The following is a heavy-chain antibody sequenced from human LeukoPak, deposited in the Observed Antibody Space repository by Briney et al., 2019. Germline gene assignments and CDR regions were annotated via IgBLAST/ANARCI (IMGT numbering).Heavy chain of an antibody. CDR1: GGSISSYY. D-gene: IGHD3-10*01. J-gene: IGHJ3*02. CDR3: ARKGWYYGSGSYIAFDI. Sequence: SETLSLTCTVSGGSISSYYWSWIRQPAGKGLEWIGRIYTSGSTNYNPSLKSRVTMSVDTSKNQFSLKLSSVTAADTAVYYCARKGWYYGSGSYIAFDIWGQGTMVTVSS. V-gene: IGHV4-4*07. CDR2: IYTSGST.